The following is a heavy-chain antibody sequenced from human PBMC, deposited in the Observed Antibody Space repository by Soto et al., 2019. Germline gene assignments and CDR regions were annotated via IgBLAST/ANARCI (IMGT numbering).Heavy chain of an antibody. J-gene: IGHJ4*02. Sequence: QVQLVQSGAEVKKPGSSVKVSCKASGGTFSSYAISWVRQAPGQGLEWMGGIIPIFGTANYAQKFQGRVTITADESTSTGYMELSSLRSEDTAVYYCALLSNSGYDSTEAVDIGEWGQGTLVTVSS. CDR1: GGTFSSYA. D-gene: IGHD5-12*01. CDR2: IIPIFGTA. CDR3: ALLSNSGYDSTEAVDIGE. V-gene: IGHV1-69*01.